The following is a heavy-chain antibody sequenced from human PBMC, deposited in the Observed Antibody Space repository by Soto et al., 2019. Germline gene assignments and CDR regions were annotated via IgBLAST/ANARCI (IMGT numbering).Heavy chain of an antibody. CDR2: IESDGSSP. Sequence: GGSLRLSCAASGFTFSSYWMHWVRQAPGKGLVWVSRIESDGSSPIYADSVKGRLTISRDNAKNTLYLQMNSLRAEDTAVYYCAKSNWFDPWGQGTLVTVSS. CDR1: GFTFSSYW. CDR3: AKSNWFDP. V-gene: IGHV3-74*01. J-gene: IGHJ5*02.